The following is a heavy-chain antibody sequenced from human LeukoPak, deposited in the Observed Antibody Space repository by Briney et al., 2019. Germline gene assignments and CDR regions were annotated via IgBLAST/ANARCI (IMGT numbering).Heavy chain of an antibody. Sequence: PGGSLRLSCAASGFTFSSYAMHWVRQAPGQGLEWVAVISYDGSNKYYADSVKGRFTISRDNSKNTLYLQMNSLRAEDTAVYYCAREVAYDSSGTLGYYYYGMDVWGQGTTVTVSS. J-gene: IGHJ6*02. CDR2: ISYDGSNK. V-gene: IGHV3-30*04. CDR3: AREVAYDSSGTLGYYYYGMDV. D-gene: IGHD3-22*01. CDR1: GFTFSSYA.